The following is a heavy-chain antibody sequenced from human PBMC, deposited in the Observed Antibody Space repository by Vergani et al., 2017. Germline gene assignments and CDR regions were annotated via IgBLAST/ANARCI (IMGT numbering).Heavy chain of an antibody. J-gene: IGHJ5*01. Sequence: QLQLQESGPGLVKPSETLSLTCTVSGVSIGSNSYYWGWIRQPPGKGLEWIGTIYYTGTTYYNEAHKSRLTISVDTSKNQFSLNLTSVTAADTAVYYCVRARCSGPCFMSNWFDSWGQGTLVTVSS. D-gene: IGHD5-12*01. CDR1: GVSIGSNSYY. CDR3: VRARCSGPCFMSNWFDS. CDR2: IYYTGTT. V-gene: IGHV4-39*01.